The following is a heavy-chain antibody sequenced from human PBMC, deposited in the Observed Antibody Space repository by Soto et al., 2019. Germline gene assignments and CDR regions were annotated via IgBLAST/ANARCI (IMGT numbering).Heavy chain of an antibody. CDR2: IKPSGADT. D-gene: IGHD6-13*01. CDR1: GYTFTSYY. Sequence: QVQLVQSGSEVKKPGASVRVSCKASGYTFTSYYIHWVRQAPGQGLEWLGVIKPSGADTTYAQKFRGRVTLTRDTSTSTVYMELSSLRSEDKAVYFCARGPRGNTWYYFDYWGQGTLVTVSS. CDR3: ARGPRGNTWYYFDY. J-gene: IGHJ4*02. V-gene: IGHV1-46*01.